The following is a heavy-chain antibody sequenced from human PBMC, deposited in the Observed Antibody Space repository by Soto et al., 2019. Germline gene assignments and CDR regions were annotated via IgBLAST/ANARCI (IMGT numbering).Heavy chain of an antibody. CDR2: IKSHTDGGTT. Sequence: EVQLVESGGGLVKPGGSLRLSCAVSDFTFTNAWMNWVRQAPGKGLEWVARIKSHTDGGTTDYAAPLKGRFTISRDDSRNKLFLQMSSLKTEDTAVYFCATAPGYWASAPLDYWGQGTLVTVSS. CDR3: ATAPGYWASAPLDY. J-gene: IGHJ4*02. CDR1: DFTFTNAW. D-gene: IGHD6-25*01. V-gene: IGHV3-15*07.